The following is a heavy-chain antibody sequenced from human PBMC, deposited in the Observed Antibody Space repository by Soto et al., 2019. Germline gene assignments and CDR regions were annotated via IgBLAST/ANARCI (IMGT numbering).Heavy chain of an antibody. CDR3: ARQGSWPYYYYGLDV. CDR2: ISTYNGDT. D-gene: IGHD1-26*01. J-gene: IGHJ6*02. V-gene: IGHV1-18*01. Sequence: QVQLVQSGPEVRKPGASVKVSCEASGYTFTTSGISWVRQVPGQGLEWMGWISTYNGDTNSAQNFQGRVLMTADTSTGKAYMELMSLKSDDKAVYYCARQGSWPYYYYGLDVWGQGTTVTVSS. CDR1: GYTFTTSG.